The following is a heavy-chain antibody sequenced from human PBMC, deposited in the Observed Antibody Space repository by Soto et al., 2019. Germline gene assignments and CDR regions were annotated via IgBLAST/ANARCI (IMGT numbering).Heavy chain of an antibody. D-gene: IGHD3-9*01. J-gene: IGHJ6*02. V-gene: IGHV1-69*01. Sequence: QVQLVQSGAEVKKPGSSVKVSCKASGGTFSSYAISWVRQAPGQGLEWMGGIIPMFGTANYAQKFQGRVTITADESTSTAYMELSSLRSEDTAVYYCAGENYDILTGYPKKDYYYYGMDVWGQGTTVTVSS. CDR3: AGENYDILTGYPKKDYYYYGMDV. CDR2: IIPMFGTA. CDR1: GGTFSSYA.